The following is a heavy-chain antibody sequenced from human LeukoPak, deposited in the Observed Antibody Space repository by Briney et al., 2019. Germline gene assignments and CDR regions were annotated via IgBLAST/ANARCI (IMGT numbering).Heavy chain of an antibody. Sequence: GGSLRLSCAASGFTLSSFGIHWVRLAPGKGLEWVAFLRDDGSKIYYVDSVKGRFIISRDNAKNSLYLQMNSLRAEDTAVYYCARKFCSGGSCYWYWGQGTLVTVSS. CDR1: GFTLSSFG. J-gene: IGHJ4*02. CDR3: ARKFCSGGSCYWY. D-gene: IGHD2-15*01. CDR2: LRDDGSKI. V-gene: IGHV3-30*02.